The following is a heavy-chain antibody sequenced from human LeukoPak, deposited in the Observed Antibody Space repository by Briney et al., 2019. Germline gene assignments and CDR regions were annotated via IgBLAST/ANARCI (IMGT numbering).Heavy chain of an antibody. V-gene: IGHV4-31*03. CDR2: IYYSGST. CDR3: ARVSRVWSLRFLVWLTGSVDY. Sequence: PSETLSLTCTVSGGSISSGGYYWSWHRQHQGKGLEWIGYIYYSGSTYYNPSLKSRVNISVEKSKKQFSLKLSSVTAADTAVCYCARVSRVWSLRFLVWLTGSVDYCGQGTLVTVSS. D-gene: IGHD3-3*01. J-gene: IGHJ4*02. CDR1: GGSISSGGYY.